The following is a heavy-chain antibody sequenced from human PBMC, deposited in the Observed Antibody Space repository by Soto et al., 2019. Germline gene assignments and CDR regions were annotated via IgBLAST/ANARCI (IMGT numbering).Heavy chain of an antibody. CDR2: ISGSSSYI. Sequence: PGGSLRLSCAASGFTFSSYSMNWVRQAPGKGLEWVSSISGSSSYIYYADSVKGRFTISRDNAKNSLYLQMNSLRAEDTAVYYCAREGIAAAPSYMDVWGKGTTVTVSS. D-gene: IGHD6-13*01. CDR3: AREGIAAAPSYMDV. V-gene: IGHV3-21*01. J-gene: IGHJ6*03. CDR1: GFTFSSYS.